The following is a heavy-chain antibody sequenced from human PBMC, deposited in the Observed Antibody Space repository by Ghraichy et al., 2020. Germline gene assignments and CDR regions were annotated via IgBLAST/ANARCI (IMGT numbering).Heavy chain of an antibody. D-gene: IGHD4-17*01. J-gene: IGHJ4*02. CDR2: IYYSGST. V-gene: IGHV4-39*01. CDR1: GGSTSSSSYY. Sequence: SETLSLTCTVSGGSTSSSSYYWGWIRQPPGKGLEWIGSIYYSGSTYYNPSLKSRVTISVDTSKNQFSLKLSSVTAADTAVYYCARTTVTTTAVWYWGQGTLVTVSS. CDR3: ARTTVTTTAVWY.